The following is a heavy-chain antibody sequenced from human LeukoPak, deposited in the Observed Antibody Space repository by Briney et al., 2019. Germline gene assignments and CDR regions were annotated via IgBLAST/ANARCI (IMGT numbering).Heavy chain of an antibody. Sequence: PGGSLRLSCTASGFTFGDYAMNWVRQAPGKGLERVGFVRSKTYGGTSVYAASVKGRFTVSRDDSKNIAYLQMNSLRTEDTAVYYCSRQIRATTDYFDYWGQGTLVTVSS. CDR1: GFTFGDYA. D-gene: IGHD5-12*01. CDR3: SRQIRATTDYFDY. J-gene: IGHJ4*02. V-gene: IGHV3-49*04. CDR2: VRSKTYGGTS.